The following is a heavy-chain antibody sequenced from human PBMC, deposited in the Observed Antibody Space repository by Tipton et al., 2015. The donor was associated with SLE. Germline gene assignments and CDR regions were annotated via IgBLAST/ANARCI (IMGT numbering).Heavy chain of an antibody. CDR2: IYSDGNT. D-gene: IGHD3-3*01. V-gene: IGHV4-38-2*02. J-gene: IGHJ4*02. CDR3: ASSPGVTLFRVVTYFDL. CDR1: RYSISSGYF. Sequence: TLSLTCTVSRYSISSGYFWGWIRQPPGKGLEWVGNIYSDGNTYYNPSLKSRVAISMDTSKNQVSLRLNSVTAADTAVYYCASSPGVTLFRVVTYFDLWGQGILVTASS.